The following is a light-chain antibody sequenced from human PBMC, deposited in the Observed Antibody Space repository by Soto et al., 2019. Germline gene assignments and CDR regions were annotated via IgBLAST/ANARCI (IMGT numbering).Light chain of an antibody. CDR3: QQSYSTLRT. Sequence: DIQMTQSPSTVSASVGDRVTITCRASQSISNYLNWYQQKPGKAPKLLIYAASSLQSGVPSRFSGSGSGTDFTLTISSLQPEDFATYYCQQSYSTLRTFGQGTKVDIK. CDR2: AAS. V-gene: IGKV1-39*01. J-gene: IGKJ1*01. CDR1: QSISNY.